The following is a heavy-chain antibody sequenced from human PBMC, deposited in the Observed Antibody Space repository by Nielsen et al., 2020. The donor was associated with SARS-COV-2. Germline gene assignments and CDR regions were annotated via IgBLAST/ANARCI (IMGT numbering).Heavy chain of an antibody. V-gene: IGHV4-59*01. CDR3: ARVRRGYDSSCYYLNWFDP. D-gene: IGHD3-22*01. CDR2: IYYSGST. J-gene: IGHJ5*02. Sequence: WIRQPPGTGLEWIGYIYYSGSTHYNPSLKSRFTISVDTSKNQFSLKLSSVTAADTAVYYCARVRRGYDSSCYYLNWFDPWGQGTLVTVSS.